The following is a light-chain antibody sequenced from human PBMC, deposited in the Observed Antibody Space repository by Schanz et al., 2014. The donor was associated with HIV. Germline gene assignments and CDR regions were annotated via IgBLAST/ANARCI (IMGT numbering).Light chain of an antibody. J-gene: IGLJ2*01. CDR2: DVT. Sequence: QSALTQPASVSGSPGQSITISCTGTSSDVGADNSVSWYQQHPGRAPRLLVYDVTYRPSGVSDRFSGSKSDNTASLTISGLQADDEADYYCSSKATGGRAPVVFGGGTKLTVL. V-gene: IGLV2-14*03. CDR3: SSKATGGRAPVV. CDR1: SSDVGADNS.